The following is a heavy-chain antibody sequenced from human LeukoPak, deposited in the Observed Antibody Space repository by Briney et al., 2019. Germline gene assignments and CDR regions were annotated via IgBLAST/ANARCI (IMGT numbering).Heavy chain of an antibody. Sequence: ASVKVSCKASGYTFTSYGISWVRQAPGQGLEWMGCISAYNGNTNYAQKLQGRVTMTTDTSTSTAYMELRSLRSDDTAVYYCARVRKRGNWFDPWGQGTLVTVSS. J-gene: IGHJ5*02. CDR2: ISAYNGNT. V-gene: IGHV1-18*01. CDR1: GYTFTSYG. CDR3: ARVRKRGNWFDP.